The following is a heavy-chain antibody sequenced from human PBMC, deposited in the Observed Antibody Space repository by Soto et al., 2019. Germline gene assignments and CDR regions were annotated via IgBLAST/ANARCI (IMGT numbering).Heavy chain of an antibody. CDR2: IYNSGST. D-gene: IGHD6-13*01. V-gene: IGHV4-61*08. Sequence: SETLSLTCTVSGGSISSGGYYWSWIRQPPGKGLEWIGYIYNSGSTNYNPSLKSRVTISEDTSKSQFSLKVNSMTAADTAVYYCARYRREAVAGYTLDNWGQGILVTVSS. CDR3: ARYRREAVAGYTLDN. CDR1: GGSISSGGYY. J-gene: IGHJ4*02.